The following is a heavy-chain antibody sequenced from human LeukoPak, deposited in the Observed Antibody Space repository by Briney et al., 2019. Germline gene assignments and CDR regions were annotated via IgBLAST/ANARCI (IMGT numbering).Heavy chain of an antibody. CDR1: GFTFSSYW. Sequence: GGSLRLSCAASGFTFSSYWMHWVRQAPGKGLVWVSRINSDGSSTSYADSVKGRFTISRDNAKNTLYLQMNSLRAEDTAVYYCATLEMAPPSYYYYYYGMDVWGQGTTVTVSS. CDR2: INSDGSST. J-gene: IGHJ6*02. V-gene: IGHV3-74*01. D-gene: IGHD5-24*01. CDR3: ATLEMAPPSYYYYYYGMDV.